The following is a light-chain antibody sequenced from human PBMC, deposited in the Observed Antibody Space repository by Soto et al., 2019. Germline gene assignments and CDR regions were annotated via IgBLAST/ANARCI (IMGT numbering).Light chain of an antibody. Sequence: AIQLIQVPSSLSASVGDRVIITCRASQGIGTELGWYQQKPGKAPNLLIYATSNLQSGVPLRFSGSGSGTDFTLTISSLQPEDFATYYCLQDYNYPRTFGQGTKVDIK. J-gene: IGKJ1*01. V-gene: IGKV1-6*01. CDR2: ATS. CDR1: QGIGTE. CDR3: LQDYNYPRT.